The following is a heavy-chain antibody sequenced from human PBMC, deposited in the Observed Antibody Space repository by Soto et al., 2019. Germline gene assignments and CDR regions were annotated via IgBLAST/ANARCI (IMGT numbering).Heavy chain of an antibody. Sequence: PSETLSLTCAVYGGSFSGYYWSWIRQPPGKGLEWIGEINHSGSTNYNPSLKSRVTISVDTSKNQFSLKLSSVTAADTAVYYCASGGIAARPDYWGQGTLVTVS. CDR1: GGSFSGYY. CDR2: INHSGST. CDR3: ASGGIAARPDY. V-gene: IGHV4-34*01. D-gene: IGHD6-6*01. J-gene: IGHJ4*02.